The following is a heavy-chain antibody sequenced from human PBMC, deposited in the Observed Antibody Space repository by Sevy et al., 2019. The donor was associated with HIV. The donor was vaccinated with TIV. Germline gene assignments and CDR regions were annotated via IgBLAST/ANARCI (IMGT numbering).Heavy chain of an antibody. V-gene: IGHV1-8*01. J-gene: IGHJ6*02. CDR2: MNPNSGNT. D-gene: IGHD2-2*02. CDR1: GYTFTSYD. CDR3: AIGRYCSSTSCYTHYYYGMDV. Sequence: ASVKVSCKASGYTFTSYDINWVRQATGQGLEWMGWMNPNSGNTGYVQKFQGRVTMTRNTSISTAYMELSSLRSEDTAVYYCAIGRYCSSTSCYTHYYYGMDVWGQGTTVTVSS.